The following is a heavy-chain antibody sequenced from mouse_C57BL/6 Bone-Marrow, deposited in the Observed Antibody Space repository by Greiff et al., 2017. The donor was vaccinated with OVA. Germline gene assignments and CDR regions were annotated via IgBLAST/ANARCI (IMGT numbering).Heavy chain of an antibody. D-gene: IGHD1-1*01. CDR2: IYPGDGDT. V-gene: IGHV1-82*01. CDR1: GYAFRSSW. J-gene: IGHJ1*03. CDR3: ARPPYYGSRSYWYFDV. Sequence: VQGVESGPELVKPGASVKISCKASGYAFRSSWMNWVKQRPGKGLEWIGRIYPGDGDTNYNGKFKGKATLTADKSSSTAYMQLSSLTSEDSAVYFCARPPYYGSRSYWYFDVWGTGTTVTVSS.